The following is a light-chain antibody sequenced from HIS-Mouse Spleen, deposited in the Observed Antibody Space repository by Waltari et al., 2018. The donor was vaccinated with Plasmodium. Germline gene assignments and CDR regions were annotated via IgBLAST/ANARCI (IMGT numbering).Light chain of an antibody. J-gene: IGKJ3*01. CDR3: QQYNNWSFT. CDR2: GAS. CDR1: QSVSSN. V-gene: IGKV3-15*01. Sequence: EIVMTQSPATLSVSPGERATLPCRASQSVSSNLAGYQQKPGQAHRLLIYGASTRATGIPARFSGSGSGTEFTLTISSLQSEDFAVYYCQQYNNWSFTFGPGTKVDIK.